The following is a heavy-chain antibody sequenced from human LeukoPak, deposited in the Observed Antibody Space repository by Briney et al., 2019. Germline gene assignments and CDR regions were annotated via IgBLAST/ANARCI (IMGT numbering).Heavy chain of an antibody. J-gene: IGHJ6*03. V-gene: IGHV4-61*02. D-gene: IGHD3-10*02. Sequence: SETLSLTCTVSGNSISSGDYYWSWIRQPAGKGLEWIGRIYTSGSTNYNPSLKSRVTISGDTSKNQFSLKLSSVTAADTAVYYCARDRMLVVYYMDVWGKGTTVTVSS. CDR3: ARDRMLVVYYMDV. CDR1: GNSISSGDYY. CDR2: IYTSGST.